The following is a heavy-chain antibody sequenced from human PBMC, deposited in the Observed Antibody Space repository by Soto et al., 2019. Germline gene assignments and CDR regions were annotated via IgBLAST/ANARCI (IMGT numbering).Heavy chain of an antibody. V-gene: IGHV1-69*13. J-gene: IGHJ6*02. Sequence: SVKVSCKASGGTFSSYAISWVRQAPGQGLEWMGGIIPIFGTANYAQKFQGRVTITADESTSTAYMELSSLRSEDTAVYYCARKYCSGGSCYSLFGPQGGGYYYYGMDVWGQGTTVTVSS. D-gene: IGHD2-15*01. CDR1: GGTFSSYA. CDR2: IIPIFGTA. CDR3: ARKYCSGGSCYSLFGPQGGGYYYYGMDV.